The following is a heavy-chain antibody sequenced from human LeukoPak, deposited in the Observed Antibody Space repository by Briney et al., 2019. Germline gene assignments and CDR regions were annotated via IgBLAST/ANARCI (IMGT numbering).Heavy chain of an antibody. D-gene: IGHD6-19*01. Sequence: GGSLRLSCAASGFTFSSYGMNWVRQAPGKGLEWVSSISSSSSYIYYADSVKGRFTISRDNAKNSLYLQMNSLRAEDTAVYYCARDVNISGWYGDYWGQGTLVTVSS. J-gene: IGHJ4*02. CDR2: ISSSSSYI. CDR3: ARDVNISGWYGDY. V-gene: IGHV3-21*01. CDR1: GFTFSSYG.